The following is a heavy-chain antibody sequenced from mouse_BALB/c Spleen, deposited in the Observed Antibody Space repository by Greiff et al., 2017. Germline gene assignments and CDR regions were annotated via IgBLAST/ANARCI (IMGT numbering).Heavy chain of an antibody. Sequence: EVQLVESGGDLVKPGGSLKLSCAASGFTFSSYGMSWVRQTPDKRLEWVATISSGGSYTDYPDSVKGRFTISRDNAKNTLYLQMSSLKSEDTAMYYCARQTGLDYWGQGTTLTVSS. V-gene: IGHV5-6*01. J-gene: IGHJ2*01. CDR1: GFTFSSYG. CDR2: ISSGGSYT. CDR3: ARQTGLDY. D-gene: IGHD4-1*01.